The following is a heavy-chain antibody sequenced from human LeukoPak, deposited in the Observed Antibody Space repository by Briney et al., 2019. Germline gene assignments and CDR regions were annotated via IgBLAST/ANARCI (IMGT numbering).Heavy chain of an antibody. J-gene: IGHJ3*02. D-gene: IGHD3-3*01. V-gene: IGHV1-18*01. CDR3: ARPLGVVSQDAFDI. CDR1: GYTFSNYG. CDR2: ISAYNGNT. Sequence: EASVKVSCKASGYTFSNYGISWVRQAPGQGLEWMGWISAYNGNTNYAQKLQGRVTMTTDTSTSTAYMELSSLRSEDTAVYYCARPLGVVSQDAFDIWGQGTMVTVSS.